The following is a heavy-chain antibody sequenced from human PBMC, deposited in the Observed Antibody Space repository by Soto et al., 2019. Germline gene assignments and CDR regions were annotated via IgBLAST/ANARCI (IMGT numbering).Heavy chain of an antibody. CDR3: ARGECSSVYCFTRWALDI. D-gene: IGHD2-2*01. Sequence: HVQVQQWGAGLLKPSATLSLTCAVYGGSFSGYYWTWIRQTPGKGLEWIGEISHSGTTNYKPSLNSRDTISADPSKKQFSLTLTSVRAADSGVYSYARGECSSVYCFTRWALDIWGQGTVVTVAS. V-gene: IGHV4-34*01. CDR2: ISHSGTT. CDR1: GGSFSGYY. J-gene: IGHJ3*02.